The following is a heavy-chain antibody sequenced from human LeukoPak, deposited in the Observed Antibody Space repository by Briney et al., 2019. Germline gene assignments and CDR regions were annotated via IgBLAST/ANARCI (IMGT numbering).Heavy chain of an antibody. Sequence: GGSLRLSCAASGFTSSNYWMHWVRQAPGKGLVWVSRIDIDGSSTRYADSVKGRFTISRDNAKNTLYLQMNSLRAEDTAVYYCAREVSGDPWYNWFDPWGQGTLVTVSS. J-gene: IGHJ5*02. CDR3: AREVSGDPWYNWFDP. CDR2: IDIDGSST. CDR1: GFTSSNYW. V-gene: IGHV3-74*01. D-gene: IGHD4-17*01.